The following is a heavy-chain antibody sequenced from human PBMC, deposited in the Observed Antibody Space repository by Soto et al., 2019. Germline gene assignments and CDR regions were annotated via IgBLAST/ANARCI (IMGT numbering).Heavy chain of an antibody. Sequence: PSETLSLTCTVSGGSIGSSYYYWGWIRQPPGRGLEWIGSSHYSGTTYYNPALKSRVTISIDTSRNNFSLKLIAVTAADTAVYYCTRRIDTEFDPWGQGTLVTVSS. CDR2: SHYSGTT. CDR3: TRRIDTEFDP. J-gene: IGHJ5*02. CDR1: GGSIGSSYYY. V-gene: IGHV4-39*02.